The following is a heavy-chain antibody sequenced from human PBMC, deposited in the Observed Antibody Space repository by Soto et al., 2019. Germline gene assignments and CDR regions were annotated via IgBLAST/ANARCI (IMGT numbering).Heavy chain of an antibody. CDR3: AKGPRDDFWSGNDY. J-gene: IGHJ4*02. CDR2: ISGSGGST. V-gene: IGHV3-23*01. CDR1: GFTFSSYA. Sequence: GGSLRLSCAASGFTFSSYAVSWVRQAPGKGLEWVSAISGSGGSTYYADSVKGRFTISRDNSKNTLYLQMNSLRAEDTAVYYCAKGPRDDFWSGNDYWGQGTLVTVSS. D-gene: IGHD3-3*01.